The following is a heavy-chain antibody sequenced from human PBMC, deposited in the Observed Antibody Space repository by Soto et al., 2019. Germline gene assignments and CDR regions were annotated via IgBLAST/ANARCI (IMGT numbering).Heavy chain of an antibody. CDR3: AKEIVTILAPNYYYGMDV. J-gene: IGHJ6*02. CDR2: IWYDGSNK. CDR1: GFTFNNYG. Sequence: GGSLRLSCVTSGFTFNNYGMHWVRQAPGKGLEWVAVIWYDGSNKYYADSVKGRFTISRDNSKNTLYLQMNSLRAEDTAVYYCAKEIVTILAPNYYYGMDVWGQGTTVTVSS. V-gene: IGHV3-33*06. D-gene: IGHD3-9*01.